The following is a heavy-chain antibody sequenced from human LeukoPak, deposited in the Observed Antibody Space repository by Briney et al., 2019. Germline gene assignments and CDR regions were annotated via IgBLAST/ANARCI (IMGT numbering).Heavy chain of an antibody. V-gene: IGHV4-39*07. Sequence: SETLSLTCNVSGGSISTTTNSWGWAWIRQPPGKGLEWIGEINHSGSTNYNPSLKSRVTISVDTSKNQFSLKLTSVTAADTAVYYCARGRDYVWGSYRSHYYMDVWGKGTTVTVSS. J-gene: IGHJ6*03. CDR3: ARGRDYVWGSYRSHYYMDV. CDR2: INHSGST. CDR1: GGSISTTTNS. D-gene: IGHD3-16*02.